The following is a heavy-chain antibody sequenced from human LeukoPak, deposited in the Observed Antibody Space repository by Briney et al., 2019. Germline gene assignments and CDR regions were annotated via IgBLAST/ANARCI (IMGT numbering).Heavy chain of an antibody. CDR1: GGTFSSYA. Sequence: EASVKVSCKASGGTFSSYAISWVRQAPGQGLEWMGRIIPILGIANYAQKFQGRVTITADKSTSTAYMELSSLRSEDTAVYYCARGSSSYPDYWAREPWSPSPQ. D-gene: IGHD6-13*01. CDR2: IIPILGIA. J-gene: IGHJ4*02. CDR3: ARGSSSYPDY. V-gene: IGHV1-69*04.